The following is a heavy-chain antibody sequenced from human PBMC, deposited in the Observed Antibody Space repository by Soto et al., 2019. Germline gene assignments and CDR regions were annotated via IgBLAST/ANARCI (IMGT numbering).Heavy chain of an antibody. D-gene: IGHD6-13*01. J-gene: IGHJ5*02. CDR2: IDPSDSYT. CDR3: ARLSSSPLELGNRFDP. Sequence: EVQLVQSGAEVKKPGESLRISCKGSGYSFTSYWISWVRQMPGKGLEWMGRIDPSDSYTNYSPSFQGHVTISADKSISTAYLQWSSLKASDTAMYYCARLSSSPLELGNRFDPWGQGTLVTVSS. CDR1: GYSFTSYW. V-gene: IGHV5-10-1*01.